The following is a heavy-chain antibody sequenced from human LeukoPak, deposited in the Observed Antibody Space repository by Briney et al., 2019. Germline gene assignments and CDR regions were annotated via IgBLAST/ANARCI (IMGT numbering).Heavy chain of an antibody. V-gene: IGHV4-4*02. Sequence: PSETLSLTCAVSGGSISSSNWWSWVRQPPGKGLEWIGEIYHSGSTNYNPSLKSRVTISVDKSKNQFSLKLSSVTAADTAVYYCAGAVFTMVRGVITHYYFDYWGQGTLVTVSS. CDR3: AGAVFTMVRGVITHYYFDY. J-gene: IGHJ4*02. D-gene: IGHD3-10*01. CDR1: GGSISSSNW. CDR2: IYHSGST.